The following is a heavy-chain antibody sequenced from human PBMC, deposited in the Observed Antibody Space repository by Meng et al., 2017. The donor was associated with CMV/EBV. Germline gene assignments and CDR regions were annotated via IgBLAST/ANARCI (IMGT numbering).Heavy chain of an antibody. CDR3: TTVLGGDYEYYFDY. CDR1: GFTFSNAW. CDR2: IKSKTDGGTT. D-gene: IGHD4-17*01. Sequence: GESLKISCAASGFTFSNAWMSWVRQAPGKGLEWVGRIKSKTDGGTTDYAAPVKGRFTISRDDSKTTLYLQMNSLKTEDTAVYYCTTVLGGDYEYYFDYWGQGTLVTVSS. V-gene: IGHV3-15*01. J-gene: IGHJ4*02.